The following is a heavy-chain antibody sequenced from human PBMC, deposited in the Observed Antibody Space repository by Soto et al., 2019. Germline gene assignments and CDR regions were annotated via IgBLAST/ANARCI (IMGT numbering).Heavy chain of an antibody. D-gene: IGHD2-15*01. CDR2: ISGSGGST. Sequence: EVQLLESGGGLVQPGGSLRLSCAASGFTFSSYAMSWVRQAPGKGLEWVSAISGSGGSTYYADSVKGRFTISRDNSKNTLYLQMNSLRAEDTAVYYCAKEGGYCSGGSCFNWFDPWGQGTLVTVSP. V-gene: IGHV3-23*01. CDR1: GFTFSSYA. CDR3: AKEGGYCSGGSCFNWFDP. J-gene: IGHJ5*02.